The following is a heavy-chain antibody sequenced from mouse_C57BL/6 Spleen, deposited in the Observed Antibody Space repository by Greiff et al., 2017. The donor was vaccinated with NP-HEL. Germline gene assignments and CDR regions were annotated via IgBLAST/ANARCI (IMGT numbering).Heavy chain of an antibody. V-gene: IGHV1-80*01. J-gene: IGHJ3*01. D-gene: IGHD3-2*02. CDR3: ARDSSGYAWFAY. CDR2: IYPGDGDT. CDR1: GYAFSSYW. Sequence: QVQLQQSGAELVKPGASAKISCKASGYAFSSYWMNWVKQRPGKGLEWIGQIYPGDGDTNYNGKFKGKATLTADKSSSTAYMQLSSLTSEDSAVYFCARDSSGYAWFAYWGQGTLVTVSA.